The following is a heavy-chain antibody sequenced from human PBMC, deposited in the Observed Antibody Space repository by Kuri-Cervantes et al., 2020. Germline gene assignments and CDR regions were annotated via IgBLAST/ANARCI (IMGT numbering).Heavy chain of an antibody. CDR3: ARVYYSGGSCYVGWYFDL. CDR1: GFTFSSYS. J-gene: IGHJ2*01. Sequence: GGSLRLSCAASGFTFSSYSMHWVRQAPGKGLEWVSVMSYDGSNKYYADSVKGRFTISRDNSKNTLYLQMNSLRAEDTAVYYYARVYYSGGSCYVGWYFDLWGRGTLVTVSS. CDR2: MSYDGSNK. D-gene: IGHD2-15*01. V-gene: IGHV3-30-3*01.